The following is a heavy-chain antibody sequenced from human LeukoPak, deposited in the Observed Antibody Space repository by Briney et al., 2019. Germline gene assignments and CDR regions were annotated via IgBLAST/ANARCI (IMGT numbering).Heavy chain of an antibody. Sequence: PGGSLRLSCAASGFTFSSYGMHWVRQAPGKGLEWVAVISYDGSNKYYADSVKGRFTISRDNSKNTLYLQMNSLRAEDTAVYYCAKLIDYPPEVGDYWGQGTLVTVSS. D-gene: IGHD1-14*01. CDR1: GFTFSSYG. CDR2: ISYDGSNK. CDR3: AKLIDYPPEVGDY. J-gene: IGHJ4*02. V-gene: IGHV3-30*18.